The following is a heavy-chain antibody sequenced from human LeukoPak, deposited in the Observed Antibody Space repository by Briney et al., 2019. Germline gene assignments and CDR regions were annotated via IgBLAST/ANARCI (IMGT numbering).Heavy chain of an antibody. V-gene: IGHV3-30*02. Sequence: GGSLRLSCAASGFNFGGYGMHWVRQAPGKGLELAAFIRYDGSDKYYADSVRGRFTISRDNSKNTMYLPLSSLRVEDTAVYYCAPAYSSSLAIDYWGQGTLVTVSS. CDR3: APAYSSSLAIDY. J-gene: IGHJ4*02. CDR1: GFNFGGYG. CDR2: IRYDGSDK. D-gene: IGHD6-6*01.